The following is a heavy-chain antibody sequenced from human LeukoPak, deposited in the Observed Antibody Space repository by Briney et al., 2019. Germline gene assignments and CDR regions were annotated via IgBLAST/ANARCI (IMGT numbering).Heavy chain of an antibody. CDR3: ARDTHYASYDY. CDR2: INHSGST. Sequence: PSETLSLTCTVSGGFISSYYWSWIRQPPGKGLEWIGEINHSGSTNYNPSLKSRVTISVDKSKNQFSLKLSSVTAADTAVYYCARDTHYASYDYWGQGTLVTVSS. CDR1: GGFISSYY. D-gene: IGHD2-2*01. J-gene: IGHJ4*02. V-gene: IGHV4-34*01.